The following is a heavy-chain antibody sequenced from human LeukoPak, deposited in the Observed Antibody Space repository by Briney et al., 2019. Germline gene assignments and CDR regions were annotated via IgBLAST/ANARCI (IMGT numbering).Heavy chain of an antibody. CDR3: TTASLGYCSSTSCQTNYYYGMDV. CDR2: IKSKTDGGTT. CDR1: GFPFSSYV. V-gene: IGHV3-15*01. D-gene: IGHD2-2*01. J-gene: IGHJ6*02. Sequence: GGSLRLSCAASGFPFSSYVMSWVRQAPGKGLEWVGRIKSKTDGGTTDYAAPVKGRFTISRDDSKNTLYLQMNSLKTEDTAVYYCTTASLGYCSSTSCQTNYYYGMDVWGQGTTVTVSS.